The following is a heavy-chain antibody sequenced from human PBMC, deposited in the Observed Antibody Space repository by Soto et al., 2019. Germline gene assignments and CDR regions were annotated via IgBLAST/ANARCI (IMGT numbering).Heavy chain of an antibody. CDR3: ARDRTATTYYYGMDV. V-gene: IGHV3-21*01. CDR2: ISSSSSYI. D-gene: IGHD2-21*02. CDR1: GFTFSSYS. Sequence: EVQLVESGGGLVKPGRSLRLSCAASGFTFSSYSMNWVRQAPGKGLEWVSSISSSSSYIYYADSVKGRFTISRDNAKNSLYLQMNSLRAEDTAVYYCARDRTATTYYYGMDVWGQGTTVTVSS. J-gene: IGHJ6*02.